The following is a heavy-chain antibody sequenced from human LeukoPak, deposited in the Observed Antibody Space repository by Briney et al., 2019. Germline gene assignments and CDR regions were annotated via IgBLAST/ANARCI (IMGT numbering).Heavy chain of an antibody. V-gene: IGHV1-69*01. CDR1: GGTFSSYA. J-gene: IGHJ4*02. Sequence: SVKVSCKASGGTFSSYAISWVRQAPGQGLEWMGGIIPIFGTANYAQKFQGRVMITADESTSTAYMELSSLRSEDTAVYYCARDTRYSGYDQGAFDYWGQGTLVTVSS. D-gene: IGHD5-12*01. CDR3: ARDTRYSGYDQGAFDY. CDR2: IIPIFGTA.